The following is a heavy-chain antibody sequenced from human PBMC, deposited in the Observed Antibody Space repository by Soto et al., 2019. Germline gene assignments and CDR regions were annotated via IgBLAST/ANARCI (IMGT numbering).Heavy chain of an antibody. CDR1: GGSISSYY. Sequence: SDTLSLTCTVSGGSISSYYWSWIRQPPGKGLEWIGYIYYSGSTNYNPSLKSRVTISVDTSKNQFSLKLSSVTAADTAVYYCARYRTGALYYYYGMDVWGQGTTVTVSS. J-gene: IGHJ6*02. D-gene: IGHD1-26*01. CDR2: IYYSGST. V-gene: IGHV4-59*01. CDR3: ARYRTGALYYYYGMDV.